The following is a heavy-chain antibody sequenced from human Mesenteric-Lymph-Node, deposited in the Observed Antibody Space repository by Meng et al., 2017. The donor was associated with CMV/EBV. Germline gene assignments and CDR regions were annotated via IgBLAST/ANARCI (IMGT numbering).Heavy chain of an antibody. J-gene: IGHJ6*02. V-gene: IGHV4-39*07. CDR2: IYYSGST. Sequence: GSLRLSCAASGFTFSSYWMHWVWIRQPPGKGLEWIANIYYSGSTYYNPSLRSRVTISADTSRNQFSLNVRSVTAADTAVYYCARGRGYCSSTSCPIGNYGMDVWGQGTTVTVSS. CDR3: ARGRGYCSSTSCPIGNYGMDV. CDR1: GFTFSSYWMH. D-gene: IGHD2-2*01.